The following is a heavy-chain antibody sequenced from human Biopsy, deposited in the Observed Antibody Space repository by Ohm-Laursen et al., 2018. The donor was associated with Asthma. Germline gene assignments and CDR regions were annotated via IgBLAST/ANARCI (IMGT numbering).Heavy chain of an antibody. J-gene: IGHJ5*02. CDR3: ARVVNYDFRSGYWFDP. D-gene: IGHD3-3*01. CDR1: GFSLRNARMG. Sequence: TQTLTLTCTVSGFSLRNARMGATWIRQPPGKALEWLAHLFSNDQKSYRTSLKSRITISKDTAKSQVVLTMSNMDPVDTATYYCARVVNYDFRSGYWFDPWGQGTLVTVSS. V-gene: IGHV2-26*01. CDR2: LFSNDQK.